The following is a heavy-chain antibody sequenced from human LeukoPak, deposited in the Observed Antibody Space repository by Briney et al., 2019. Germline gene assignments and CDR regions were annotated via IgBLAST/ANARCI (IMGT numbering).Heavy chain of an antibody. CDR2: IWYDGSNK. CDR3: AREKGHYYGLGSYLGYYYYYGMDV. J-gene: IGHJ6*02. Sequence: GRSLRLSCAASGFTFSSYGMHWVRQAPGKGLEWVAVIWYDGSNKYYADSVKGRFTISRDNSKNTLYLQMNSLRAEDTAVYYCAREKGHYYGLGSYLGYYYYYGMDVWGQGTTVTVSS. CDR1: GFTFSSYG. V-gene: IGHV3-33*01. D-gene: IGHD3-10*01.